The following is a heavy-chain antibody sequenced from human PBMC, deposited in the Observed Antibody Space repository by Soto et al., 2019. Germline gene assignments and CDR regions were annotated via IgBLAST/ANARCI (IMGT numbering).Heavy chain of an antibody. CDR3: AKGDYGDRTYYFDY. Sequence: GVSMRLSWAASGFTFRSYAMSCVRKAQGKGLEWVSAISGSGGSTYYADSVKGRFTISRDNSKNTLYLQMNSLRAEDTAVYYCAKGDYGDRTYYFDYWGQGTLVTVSS. J-gene: IGHJ4*02. V-gene: IGHV3-23*01. D-gene: IGHD4-17*01. CDR2: ISGSGGST. CDR1: GFTFRSYA.